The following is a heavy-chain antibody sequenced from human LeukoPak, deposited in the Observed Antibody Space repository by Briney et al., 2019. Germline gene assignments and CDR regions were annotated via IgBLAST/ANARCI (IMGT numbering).Heavy chain of an antibody. D-gene: IGHD5-18*01. CDR2: INHSGST. CDR3: ARGYSYGPKIFDY. V-gene: IGHV4-34*01. J-gene: IGHJ4*02. CDR1: GGSFSGYY. Sequence: SETLSLTCAVYGGSFSGYYWSWIRQPPGKGLEWIGEINHSGSTYYNPSLKSRVTISVDRSKNQFSLRLSSVTAADTAVYYCARGYSYGPKIFDYWGQGTLVTVSS.